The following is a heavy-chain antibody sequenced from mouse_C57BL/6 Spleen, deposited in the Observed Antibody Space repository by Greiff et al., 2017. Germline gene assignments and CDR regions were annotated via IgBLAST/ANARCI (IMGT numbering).Heavy chain of an antibody. J-gene: IGHJ3*01. CDR3: TDYYGSSYPFAY. CDR1: GFNIQDYY. Sequence: EVKLMESGAELVRPGASVKLSCTASGFNIQDYYMHWVKQRPEQGLEWIGRIDPEDGDTEYAPKFQGKATMTADTSSNTAYLQLSSLTSEDTAVYYCTDYYGSSYPFAYWGQGTLVTVSA. V-gene: IGHV14-1*01. D-gene: IGHD1-1*01. CDR2: IDPEDGDT.